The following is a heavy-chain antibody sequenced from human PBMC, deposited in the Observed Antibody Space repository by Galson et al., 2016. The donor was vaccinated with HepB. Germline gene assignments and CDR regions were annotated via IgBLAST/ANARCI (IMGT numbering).Heavy chain of an antibody. V-gene: IGHV3-30*03. D-gene: IGHD5-24*01. Sequence: SLRLSCAGSGFTFRNYGMHWVRPAPGKGLEWVAVISYDESIKYYADPGKGRFTISRDNSKNTLYLQMSSLRAEDTAVYYCATNGDGYNYFLYWGQGTLVTVSS. J-gene: IGHJ4*02. CDR1: GFTFRNYG. CDR2: ISYDESIK. CDR3: ATNGDGYNYFLY.